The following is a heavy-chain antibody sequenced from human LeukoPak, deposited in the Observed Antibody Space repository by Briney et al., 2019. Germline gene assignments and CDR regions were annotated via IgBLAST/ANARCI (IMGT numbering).Heavy chain of an antibody. V-gene: IGHV4-30-4*01. CDR2: IYYSGST. CDR1: GGSISSGDYY. Sequence: SQTLSLTCTVSGGSISSGDYYWSWIRQPPGKGLEWIGYIYYSGSTYYNPSLKSRVTISVDTSKNQFFLKLNSVTAADTAVYYCARVVSGSYYLGYWGQGTLVTVSS. CDR3: ARVVSGSYYLGY. D-gene: IGHD3-10*01. J-gene: IGHJ4*02.